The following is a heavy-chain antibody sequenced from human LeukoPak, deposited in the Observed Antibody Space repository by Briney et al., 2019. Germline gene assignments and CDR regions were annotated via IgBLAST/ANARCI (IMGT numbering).Heavy chain of an antibody. D-gene: IGHD6-13*01. CDR2: IYYSGST. CDR3: ASLFSGIAAADY. Sequence: PSETLSLTCTVSGGSISSSSYYWGWIRQPPGKGLEWIGSIYYSGSTYYNPSLKSRVTISVDTSKNQFSLKLSSVTAADTAVYHCASLFSGIAAADYWGQGTLVTVSS. J-gene: IGHJ4*02. CDR1: GGSISSSSYY. V-gene: IGHV4-39*01.